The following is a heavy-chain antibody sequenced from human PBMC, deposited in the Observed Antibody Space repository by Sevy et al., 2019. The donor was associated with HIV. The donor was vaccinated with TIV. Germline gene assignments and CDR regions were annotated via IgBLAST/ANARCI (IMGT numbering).Heavy chain of an antibody. CDR1: GDSISSYY. J-gene: IGHJ6*02. V-gene: IGHV4-59*01. CDR3: ARSIAAPRGMDV. CDR2: IFYNGIT. Sequence: SETLSLTCTVSGDSISSYYWSWIRQPPGKGLEWIGYIFYNGITNYNPSLKSRVTLSVDTSKNQFSLKLSSVTASDTAVYYCARSIAAPRGMDVWGQGTTVTVSS. D-gene: IGHD6-6*01.